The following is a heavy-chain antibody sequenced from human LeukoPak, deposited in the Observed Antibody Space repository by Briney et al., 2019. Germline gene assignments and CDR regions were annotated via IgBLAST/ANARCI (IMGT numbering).Heavy chain of an antibody. CDR2: ISYDGSYT. CDR3: ARDRAEEKTWVEFDA. CDR1: GFTFSSYN. V-gene: IGHV3-30*03. J-gene: IGHJ5*02. Sequence: PGGSLRLSCAASGFTFSSYNFHWLRQAPGKGLEWLTVISYDGSYTSYGASVKGRFTVSRDNSKNTVYLQMNRLRDEDTALYFCARDRAEEKTWVEFDAWGQGTLVTVSS.